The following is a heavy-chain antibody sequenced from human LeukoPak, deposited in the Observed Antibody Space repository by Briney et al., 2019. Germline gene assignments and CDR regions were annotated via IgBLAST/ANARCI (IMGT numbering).Heavy chain of an antibody. CDR2: IYPGDSGT. D-gene: IGHD6-19*01. V-gene: IGHV5-51*01. CDR1: GYSFTNYW. J-gene: IGHJ4*02. Sequence: PGESLKISCKASGYSFTNYWIGWVRQMPGKGLGWMGIIYPGDSGTRYSPSFQGQVTISVDKSISTAYLQWSSLKASATAMYYCARLISSGWYVVEYWGQGTLVTVSS. CDR3: ARLISSGWYVVEY.